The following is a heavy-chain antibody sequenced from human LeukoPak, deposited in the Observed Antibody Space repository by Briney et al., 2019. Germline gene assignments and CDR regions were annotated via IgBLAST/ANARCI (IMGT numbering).Heavy chain of an antibody. D-gene: IGHD3-9*01. Sequence: GASVKVSCKASGYTFTSYDINWVRQATGQGLEWMGWMNPNSGNTGYAQKFQGRVTMTRNTSISTAYMELNSLRSEDTAVYYCARGENKRITISWWDYYYYYYMDVWGKGTTVTISS. CDR2: MNPNSGNT. CDR1: GYTFTSYD. V-gene: IGHV1-8*01. J-gene: IGHJ6*03. CDR3: ARGENKRITISWWDYYYYYYMDV.